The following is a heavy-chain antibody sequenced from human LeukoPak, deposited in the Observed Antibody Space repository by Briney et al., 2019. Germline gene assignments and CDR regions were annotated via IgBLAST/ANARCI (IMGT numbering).Heavy chain of an antibody. J-gene: IGHJ6*04. V-gene: IGHV3-30*18. CDR3: AKGECVTMVRGVIYYYYYGMDV. Sequence: PGRSLRLSCAASGFTFSSYGMHWVRQAQGKGLEWVAVISYDGSNKYYADSVKGRFTISRDNSKYTLYLQMNSLRAEDTAVYYCAKGECVTMVRGVIYYYYYGMDVWGKGTTVTVSS. CDR2: ISYDGSNK. CDR1: GFTFSSYG. D-gene: IGHD3-10*01.